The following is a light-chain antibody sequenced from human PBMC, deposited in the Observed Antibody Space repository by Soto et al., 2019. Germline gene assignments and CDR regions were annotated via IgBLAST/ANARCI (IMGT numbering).Light chain of an antibody. CDR3: QQHKTYPIT. Sequence: DIQMTQSPSSLSASVGDRVTITCRASQAISSYLAWFQQKPGTAPKSLIYAASSLQSGVPSRFSGSGSGTDVTLTIRSLQHEDFATYYCQQHKTYPITFGQGTLLAIK. CDR2: AAS. CDR1: QAISSY. J-gene: IGKJ5*01. V-gene: IGKV1-16*01.